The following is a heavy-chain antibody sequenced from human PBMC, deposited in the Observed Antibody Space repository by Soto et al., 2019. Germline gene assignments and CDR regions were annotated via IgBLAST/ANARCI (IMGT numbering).Heavy chain of an antibody. CDR1: SNSINRSSYY. V-gene: IGHV4-39*01. D-gene: IGHD2-15*01. J-gene: IGHJ4*02. CDR2: IFYSGTS. CDR3: ARFGLIGRGFYFDH. Sequence: SETLSLTCTVSSNSINRSSYYWGWIRQPPGKGLEWIGTIFYSGTSYYNPSLKSRVTISVDTSKNQFSLKLTSVTAADTAVYYCARFGLIGRGFYFDHCGQGTLVTVSS.